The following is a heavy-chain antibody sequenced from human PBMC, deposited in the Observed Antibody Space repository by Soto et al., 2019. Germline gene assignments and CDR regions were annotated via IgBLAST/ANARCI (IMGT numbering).Heavy chain of an antibody. V-gene: IGHV3-33*01. D-gene: IGHD3-22*01. CDR3: AGWDTGYYDSSGYYSLSYGMDV. CDR2: IWYDGSNK. CDR1: GFTFSSYG. J-gene: IGHJ6*02. Sequence: GGSLRLSCAASGFTFSSYGMHWVRQAPGKGLEWVAVIWYDGSNKYYADSVKGRFTISRDNSKNTLYLQMNSLRAEDTAVYYCAGWDTGYYDSSGYYSLSYGMDVWGQGTTVTVSS.